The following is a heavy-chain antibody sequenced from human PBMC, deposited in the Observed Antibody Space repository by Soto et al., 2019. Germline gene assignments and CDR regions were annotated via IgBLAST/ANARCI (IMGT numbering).Heavy chain of an antibody. CDR2: ISADGSNT. CDR1: GFMSSSHW. J-gene: IGHJ4*02. Sequence: PGGSLRLSCAASGFMSSSHWMHWVRQAPGKGLVWVSRISADGSNTNYADSVKGRFTISRDNARNALFLQMNSLTAEDTAVYYCARRTDAYNWADYWGQGTLVTVSS. V-gene: IGHV3-74*01. D-gene: IGHD1-1*01. CDR3: ARRTDAYNWADY.